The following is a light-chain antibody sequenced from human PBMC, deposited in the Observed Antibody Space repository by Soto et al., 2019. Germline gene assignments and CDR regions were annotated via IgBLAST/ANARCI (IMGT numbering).Light chain of an antibody. V-gene: IGKV3-11*01. J-gene: IGKJ5*01. CDR1: QSISGN. Sequence: EIVVTQSRGTLSLSPGESCTLSCRAIQSISGNLAWYQQKPGQATRLLIYDASNRATGIPARLSGSGSGTDFTLTISSLEPADFAVYYCQQRRNWPQGITFGQGTRLEIK. CDR2: DAS. CDR3: QQRRNWPQGIT.